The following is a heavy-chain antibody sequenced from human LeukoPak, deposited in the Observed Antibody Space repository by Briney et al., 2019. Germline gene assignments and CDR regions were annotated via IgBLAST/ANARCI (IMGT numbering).Heavy chain of an antibody. V-gene: IGHV1-69*13. CDR2: IIPIFGTA. CDR1: GGTFSSYA. Sequence: GASVKVSCKASGGTFSSYAISWVRQAPGQGLEWMGGIIPIFGTANYAQKFQGRVTITADESTSTAYMELSSLRSEDTAVYYCATALVVVPAATQTHSAEYFQHWGQGTLVTVSS. CDR3: ATALVVVPAATQTHSAEYFQH. J-gene: IGHJ1*01. D-gene: IGHD2-2*01.